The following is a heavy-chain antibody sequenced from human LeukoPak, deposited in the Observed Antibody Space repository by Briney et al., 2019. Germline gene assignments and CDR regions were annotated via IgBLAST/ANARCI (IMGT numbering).Heavy chain of an antibody. J-gene: IGHJ6*04. Sequence: GGSLRLSCVVSGFTFRNYAMTWVRQAPGKGLEWVSTISGSGGGDNTYYADSVKGRFTISRDDPKNTLFLQVNSLRAEDTAEYYCARGGYFDWLPPAVWGKGTSVTVSS. V-gene: IGHV3-23*01. CDR1: GFTFRNYA. CDR3: ARGGYFDWLPPAV. D-gene: IGHD3-9*01. CDR2: ISGSGGGDNT.